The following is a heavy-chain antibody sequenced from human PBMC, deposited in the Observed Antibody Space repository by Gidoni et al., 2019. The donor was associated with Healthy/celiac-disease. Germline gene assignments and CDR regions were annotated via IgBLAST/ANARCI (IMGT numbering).Heavy chain of an antibody. Sequence: QVQLVQSGAEVKKPGSSVKVSCKASGGTFSSYAISWVRQAPGQGLEWMGGIIPIFGTANYAQKFQGRVTITADESTSTAYMELSSLRSEDTAVYYCARDSSSWDIRHYYYYMDVWGKGTTVTVSS. D-gene: IGHD6-13*01. CDR3: ARDSSSWDIRHYYYYMDV. CDR2: IIPIFGTA. CDR1: GGTFSSYA. V-gene: IGHV1-69*01. J-gene: IGHJ6*03.